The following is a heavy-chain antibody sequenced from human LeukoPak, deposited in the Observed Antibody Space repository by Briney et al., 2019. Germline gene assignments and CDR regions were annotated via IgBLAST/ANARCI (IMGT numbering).Heavy chain of an antibody. J-gene: IGHJ4*02. CDR3: ARDLGDDYYDSSGNFDY. CDR2: ISYDGSNK. D-gene: IGHD3-22*01. CDR1: GFDFSSNW. Sequence: GGSLRLSCAASGFDFSSNWMHWVRQAPGKGLEWVAVISYDGSNKYYADSVKGRFTISRDNSKNTLYLQMNSLRAEDTAVYYCARDLGDDYYDSSGNFDYWGQGTLVTVSS. V-gene: IGHV3-30*03.